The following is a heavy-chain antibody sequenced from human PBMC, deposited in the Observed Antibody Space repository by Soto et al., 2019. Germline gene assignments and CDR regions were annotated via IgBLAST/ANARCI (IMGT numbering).Heavy chain of an antibody. CDR2: ISYYGTNK. D-gene: IGHD1-1*01. CDR3: AKEDPRARYSLDY. Sequence: GGSLRLSCEASGFTFSGYGMHCVRQAPGKGLEWGAVISYYGTNKYYEASVEGRFTISRDNSKKSLYLQINSLRNENTAVYFCAKEDPRARYSLDYWGQGSQVTVSS. V-gene: IGHV3-30*18. J-gene: IGHJ4*02. CDR1: GFTFSGYG.